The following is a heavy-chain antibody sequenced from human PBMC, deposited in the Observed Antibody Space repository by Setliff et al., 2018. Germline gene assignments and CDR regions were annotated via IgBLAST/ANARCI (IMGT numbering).Heavy chain of an antibody. J-gene: IGHJ4*02. CDR2: INYSGIT. CDR3: ARTGTYRYF. Sequence: SETLSLTCTVSGASLSSGIYYWGWIRQPPGKGLEWIGSINYSGITYYNSSLRSRVTISVDTAKNQFSLKLRSVTAADTAVYYCARTGTYRYFWGQGTQVTVSS. D-gene: IGHD1-1*01. CDR1: GASLSSGIYY. V-gene: IGHV4-39*01.